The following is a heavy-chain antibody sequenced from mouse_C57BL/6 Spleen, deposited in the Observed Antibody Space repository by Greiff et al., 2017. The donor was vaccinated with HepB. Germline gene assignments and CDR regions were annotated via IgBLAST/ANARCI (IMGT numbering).Heavy chain of an antibody. CDR2: INPGSGGT. D-gene: IGHD1-1*01. CDR1: GYAFTNYL. CDR3: ARQDYGSSYGFAY. J-gene: IGHJ3*01. V-gene: IGHV1-54*01. Sequence: VQLQQSGAELVRPGTSVKVSCKASGYAFTNYLIEWVKQRPGQGLEWIGVINPGSGGTNYNEKFKGKATLTADKSSSTADMQLSSLTSEDSAVYFCARQDYGSSYGFAYWGQGTLVTVSA.